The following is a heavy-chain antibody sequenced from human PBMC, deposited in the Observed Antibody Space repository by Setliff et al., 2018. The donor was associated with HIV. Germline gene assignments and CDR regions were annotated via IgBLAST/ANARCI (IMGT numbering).Heavy chain of an antibody. CDR1: GFTFSRYW. CDR2: ISTDGRTT. Sequence: GGSLRLSCAASGFTFSRYWMHGVRQPPGKGLVWVSRISTDGRTTYYADSVEGRFTISRDNAKNTLYQQMNNLTAEDTAVYYCARVIVGGGNTPFDYWGQGILVTVSS. D-gene: IGHD2-21*01. J-gene: IGHJ4*02. CDR3: ARVIVGGGNTPFDY. V-gene: IGHV3-74*01.